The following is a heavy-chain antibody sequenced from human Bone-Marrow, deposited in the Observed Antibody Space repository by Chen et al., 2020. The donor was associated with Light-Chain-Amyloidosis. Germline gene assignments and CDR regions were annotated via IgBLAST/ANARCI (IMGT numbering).Heavy chain of an antibody. CDR3: ARDFDCGGDCYRPAFDI. J-gene: IGHJ3*02. CDR2: INPNICGT. CDR1: GYTFTVYY. V-gene: IGHV1-2*02. D-gene: IGHD2-21*02. Sequence: QVQLVQSGAEVKKPGASVKVSCKASGYTFTVYYMHWVRQAPGQGLEWMGWINPNICGTNYAQKFQGRVTMTRDTSISTAYMELSRLRSDDTAVYYCARDFDCGGDCYRPAFDIWGQGTMVTVSS.